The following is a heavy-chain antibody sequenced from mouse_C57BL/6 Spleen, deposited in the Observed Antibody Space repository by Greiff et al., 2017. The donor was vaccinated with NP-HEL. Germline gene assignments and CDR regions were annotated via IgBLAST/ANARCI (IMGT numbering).Heavy chain of an antibody. J-gene: IGHJ4*01. Sequence: EVQLQQSGPELVKPGASVKISCKASGYTFTDYYMNWVKQSHGKSLEWIGDINPNNGGTSYNQKFKGKATLTVDKSFSTAYMELRSLTSEDSAVYYCAREEGFPAMDYWGQGTSVTVSS. V-gene: IGHV1-26*01. CDR2: INPNNGGT. CDR1: GYTFTDYY. CDR3: AREEGFPAMDY.